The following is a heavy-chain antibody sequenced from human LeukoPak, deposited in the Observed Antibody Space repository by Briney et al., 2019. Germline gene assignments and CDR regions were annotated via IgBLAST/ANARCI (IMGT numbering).Heavy chain of an antibody. Sequence: SETLSLTCTVSGGSISSGGYYWSWIRQHPGKGLEWIGYIYYSGSTYYNPSLKSRVTISVDTSKNQFSLKLSSVTAADTAVYYCARGSQGWEMATISVGFDYWGQGTLVTVSS. J-gene: IGHJ4*02. D-gene: IGHD5-24*01. CDR2: IYYSGST. CDR3: ARGSQGWEMATISVGFDY. CDR1: GGSISSGGYY. V-gene: IGHV4-31*03.